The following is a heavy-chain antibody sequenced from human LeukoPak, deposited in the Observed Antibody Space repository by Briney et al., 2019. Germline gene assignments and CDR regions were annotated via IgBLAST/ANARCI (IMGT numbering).Heavy chain of an antibody. CDR2: INTGGGTT. CDR1: GYTFTNYY. D-gene: IGHD2-15*01. J-gene: IGHJ4*02. CDR3: ARDGGQFDY. V-gene: IGHV1-46*01. Sequence: ASVKVSCKASGYTFTNYYMHWVRQAPGQGLEWLGVINTGGGTTSSAQKFQGRVTMTRDTSTSTVYMELSSLTSEDTAVYYCARDGGQFDYWGQGTLVTVSS.